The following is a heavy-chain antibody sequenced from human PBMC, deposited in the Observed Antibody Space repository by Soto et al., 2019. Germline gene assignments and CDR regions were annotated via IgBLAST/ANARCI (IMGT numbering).Heavy chain of an antibody. CDR2: ISHSGGTK. D-gene: IGHD1-20*01. CDR3: ATVHGYNTPKPLDK. V-gene: IGHV3-30*03. Sequence: QARLVESGGGVVQPWGSLKLSCSTSGFTFSSYGMHWVRQAPGKGLEWVAVISHSGGTKHYADSVKGRFSVSRDDSKDTLYLEMNSLRVEDTAIYFCATVHGYNTPKPLDKWGQGTQVTVST. J-gene: IGHJ4*02. CDR1: GFTFSSYG.